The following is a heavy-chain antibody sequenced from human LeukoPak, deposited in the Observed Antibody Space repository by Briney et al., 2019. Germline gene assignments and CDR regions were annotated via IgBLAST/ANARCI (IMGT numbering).Heavy chain of an antibody. D-gene: IGHD6-13*01. CDR1: GGSISSYY. CDR2: IYYSGST. CDR3: ARSSSWYFDY. Sequence: SETLSLTCTVSGGSISSYYWSWIRQPPGKGLEWIGYIYYSGSTNYNPSLKSRVTISVDTSKNQFSLKLSSVTAADTAVYYCARSSSWYFDYWGQGTLVTVSS. V-gene: IGHV4-59*01. J-gene: IGHJ4*02.